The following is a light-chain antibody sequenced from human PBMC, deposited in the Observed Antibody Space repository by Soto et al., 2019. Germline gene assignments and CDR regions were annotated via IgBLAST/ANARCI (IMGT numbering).Light chain of an antibody. Sequence: EIVLTQSPATLSLSPGERATLSCRASQTVTSSLAWYQQKPGQAPRLLIYAASNRATGIPARFSGSGSGTDFTLTISSLEPEDSAVYYCQQRHNWPRTFGQGTKVEVK. CDR2: AAS. J-gene: IGKJ1*01. CDR3: QQRHNWPRT. V-gene: IGKV3-11*01. CDR1: QTVTSS.